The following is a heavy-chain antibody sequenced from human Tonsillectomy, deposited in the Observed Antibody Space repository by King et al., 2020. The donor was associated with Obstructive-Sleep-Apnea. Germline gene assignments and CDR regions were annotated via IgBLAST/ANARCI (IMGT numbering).Heavy chain of an antibody. CDR1: GFTLDDYA. J-gene: IGHJ6*02. CDR3: AKDIRGDFYYYFYGMDV. Sequence: VQLVESGGGLVQPGRSLRLSCAASGFTLDDYAMHWVRQAPGKGLEWVSGISWNSGSIGDADSVKGRFTISRENAKNSLYLQMNSLRAEDTALYYCAKDIRGDFYYYFYGMDVWGQGTTVTVSS. V-gene: IGHV3-9*01. D-gene: IGHD3-10*01. CDR2: ISWNSGSI.